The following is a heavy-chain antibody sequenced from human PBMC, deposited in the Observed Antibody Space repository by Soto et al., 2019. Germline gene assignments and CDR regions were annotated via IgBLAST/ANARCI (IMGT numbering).Heavy chain of an antibody. CDR1: GYSFTSYY. CDR3: ARKAAAAKGQFDY. CDR2: INLSGGST. Sequence: SVKVSCKSSGYSFTSYYMHWVRQAPGQGLEWMGIINLSGGSTTYAQRFQGRVTMTRDMSTSTVYMELSSLRSEDTAVYYCARKAAAAKGQFDYWGQGTLVTVSP. D-gene: IGHD6-13*01. V-gene: IGHV1-46*03. J-gene: IGHJ4*02.